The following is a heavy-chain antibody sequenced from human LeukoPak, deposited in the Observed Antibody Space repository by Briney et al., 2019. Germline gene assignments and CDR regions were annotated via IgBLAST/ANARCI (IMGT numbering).Heavy chain of an antibody. CDR3: SRLRGYSYGYADY. Sequence: GGSLRLSCAASGFTFSSYALSWIRQAPGKGLEWVSAISGSGGSTYYADSVKGRFTISRDNAKSSLYLQMNSLRAEDTAVYYCSRLRGYSYGYADYWGQGTLVTVSS. CDR1: GFTFSSYA. D-gene: IGHD5-18*01. J-gene: IGHJ4*02. V-gene: IGHV3-23*01. CDR2: ISGSGGST.